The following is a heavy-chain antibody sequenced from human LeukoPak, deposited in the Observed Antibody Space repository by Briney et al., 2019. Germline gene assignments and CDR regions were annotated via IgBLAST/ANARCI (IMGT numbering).Heavy chain of an antibody. J-gene: IGHJ4*02. CDR2: VSSNGDST. CDR3: ARRGNALNALDY. V-gene: IGHV3-64*01. D-gene: IGHD1-1*01. CDR1: GFTFSSFF. Sequence: GGSLRLSCAASGFTFSSFFMHWVRQAPGKGLESVSAVSSNGDSTYYANSVKGRFTISRDNSKNTVYLRMGSLRPEDMAVYYCARRGNALNALDYWGQGTLVTVSS.